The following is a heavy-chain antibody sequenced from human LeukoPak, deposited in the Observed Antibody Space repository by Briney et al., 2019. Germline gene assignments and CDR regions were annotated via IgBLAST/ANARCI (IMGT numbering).Heavy chain of an antibody. J-gene: IGHJ6*02. Sequence: GGSLRLSCVASGFTFSMYGIHWVRQAPGRGLEWVAAISYDGSNKYYGDSVKGRFTISRDNSKNTLYVQMNSLRAEDTAVYYCAKDLVNSTGWDRYYGMDDWGQGTTVTVSS. CDR3: AKDLVNSTGWDRYYGMDD. V-gene: IGHV3-30*18. CDR1: GFTFSMYG. D-gene: IGHD6-25*01. CDR2: ISYDGSNK.